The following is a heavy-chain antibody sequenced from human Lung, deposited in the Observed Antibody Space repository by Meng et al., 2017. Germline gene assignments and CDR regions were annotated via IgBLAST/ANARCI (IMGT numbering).Heavy chain of an antibody. CDR1: GGSFSDYD. Sequence: QVQLQQWGAGLLKPSETLSLSCVVSGGSFSDYDWSWIRQPPGKGLEWIGEINHSGSTNYNPSLESRATTSVDTSQNNLSLKLSSVTAADSAVYYCARGPTTMAHDFDYWGQGTLVTVSS. CDR2: INHSGST. CDR3: ARGPTTMAHDFDY. D-gene: IGHD4-11*01. V-gene: IGHV4-34*01. J-gene: IGHJ4*02.